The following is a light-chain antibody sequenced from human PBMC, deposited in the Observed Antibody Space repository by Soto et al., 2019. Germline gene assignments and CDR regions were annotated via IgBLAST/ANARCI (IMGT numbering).Light chain of an antibody. CDR2: GNT. Sequence: QSALTQPPSMSGTPGQRVTISCTGSSSNIGAGYEVHWFQQLPGTAPKLLIYGNTNRPSGVPDRFSGSKSDTSASLSITGLQPEDEADYYCQSYDSSLSVLYVFGTGTNVTVL. J-gene: IGLJ1*01. CDR3: QSYDSSLSVLYV. CDR1: SSNIGAGYE. V-gene: IGLV1-40*01.